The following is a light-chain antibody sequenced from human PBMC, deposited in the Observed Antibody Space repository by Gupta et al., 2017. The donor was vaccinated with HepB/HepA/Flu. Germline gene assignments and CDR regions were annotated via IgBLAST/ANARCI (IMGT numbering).Light chain of an antibody. J-gene: IGLJ1*01. CDR1: SIDVGSYNF. CDR2: EVN. CDR3: YSYAGATTYV. V-gene: IGLV2-23*02. Sequence: SALPQPASVSGSPGQSITISCTGTSIDVGSYNFVSWYQQHPGKAPKLMIYEVNKRTSGVAKSFSGSKSGNTASLTXSXRQKEDXDDYYCYSYAGATTYVFGTGTKVTVL.